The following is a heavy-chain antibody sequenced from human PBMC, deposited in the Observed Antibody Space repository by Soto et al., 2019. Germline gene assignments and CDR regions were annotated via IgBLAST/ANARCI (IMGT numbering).Heavy chain of an antibody. D-gene: IGHD3-10*01. V-gene: IGHV1-2*02. J-gene: IGHJ4*02. Sequence: ASVKVSCKPSGYTFTDLYIHWVRQAPGLGLEWMGWIDPNSGGSRKTQKFQGSLTMTRDTSTSTVYMELSSLRSDDTAVHYCARDNYGPLDFWGQGTLVTVSS. CDR3: ARDNYGPLDF. CDR2: IDPNSGGS. CDR1: GYTFTDLY.